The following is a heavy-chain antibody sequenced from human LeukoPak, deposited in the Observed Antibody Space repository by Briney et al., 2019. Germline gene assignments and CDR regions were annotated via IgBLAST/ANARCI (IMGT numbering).Heavy chain of an antibody. Sequence: ASVKASCKASGYTFTGYYMHWVRQAPGQGLEWMGRINPNSGGTNYAQKFQGRVTMTRDTSISTAYMELSRLRSDDTAVYYCARGPYYYDSSGTNWFDPWGQGTLVTVSS. J-gene: IGHJ5*02. CDR2: INPNSGGT. CDR3: ARGPYYYDSSGTNWFDP. D-gene: IGHD3-22*01. CDR1: GYTFTGYY. V-gene: IGHV1-2*06.